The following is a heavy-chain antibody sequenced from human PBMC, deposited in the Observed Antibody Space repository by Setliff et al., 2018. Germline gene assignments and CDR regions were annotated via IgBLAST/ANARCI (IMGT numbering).Heavy chain of an antibody. J-gene: IGHJ6*02. CDR1: GFTLTSYP. CDR3: ARGLSSSWYLYYYGMDV. CDR2: INPDNGNR. D-gene: IGHD6-13*01. Sequence: ASVKVSCKASGFTLTSYPIHWVRQAPGQRLEWMGWINPDNGNRKYSQRFQGRVTITRDTSASTVFLELSTLRSEDTAVYYCARGLSSSWYLYYYGMDVWGQGTTVTVSS. V-gene: IGHV1-3*01.